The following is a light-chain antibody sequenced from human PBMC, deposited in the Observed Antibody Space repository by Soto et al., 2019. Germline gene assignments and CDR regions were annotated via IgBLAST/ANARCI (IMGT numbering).Light chain of an antibody. CDR2: DAS. CDR3: QQRFNRPGT. CDR1: QTVRSW. Sequence: EIVLTQSPATLSLSVGERATLSCRASQTVRSWLAWYQQQPGQAPKLLIYDASNWASGIPARFSGSGSGTDFTPTISSLAPKDFAASYCQQRFNRPGTFGQGTKVDIK. J-gene: IGKJ1*01. V-gene: IGKV3-11*01.